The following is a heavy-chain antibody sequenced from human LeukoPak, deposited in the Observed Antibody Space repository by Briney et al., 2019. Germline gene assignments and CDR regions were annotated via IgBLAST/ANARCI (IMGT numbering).Heavy chain of an antibody. V-gene: IGHV3-23*01. J-gene: IGHJ4*02. CDR2: ISYSGGTT. Sequence: PGGSLRLSCAASGFTFNTYAMSWVRQAPGKGLEWVSAISYSGGTTYYADSVKGRFTISRDNSKNTLDLQMNSLRAEDTAVYYCAKGFSGYSYGLFDYWGQGILVTVSS. CDR3: AKGFSGYSYGLFDY. CDR1: GFTFNTYA. D-gene: IGHD5-18*01.